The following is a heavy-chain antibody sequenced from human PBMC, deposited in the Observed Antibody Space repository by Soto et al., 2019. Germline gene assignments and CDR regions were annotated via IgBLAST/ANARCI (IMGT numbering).Heavy chain of an antibody. V-gene: IGHV3-21*01. CDR3: ARARGYCSGGSCRRDRTKYYYYYYYMDV. D-gene: IGHD2-15*01. Sequence: GGSLRLSCAASGFTFSSYSMNWVRQAPGKGLEWVSSISSSSSYIYYADSVKGRFTISRDNAKNSRYLQMNSLRAEDTAVYYCARARGYCSGGSCRRDRTKYYYYYYYMDVWGKGTTVTVSS. J-gene: IGHJ6*03. CDR1: GFTFSSYS. CDR2: ISSSSSYI.